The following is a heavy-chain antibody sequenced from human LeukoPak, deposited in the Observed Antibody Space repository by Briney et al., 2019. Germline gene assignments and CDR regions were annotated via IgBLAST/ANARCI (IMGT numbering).Heavy chain of an antibody. V-gene: IGHV1-2*06. D-gene: IGHD5-24*01. CDR2: INPNSGGT. Sequence: ASVKVSCKASGYTITGYYMHWVRQAPGQGLEWMGRINPNSGGTNYAQKFQGRVTMTRDTSISTAYMELSRLRSDDTAVYYCALRRDGYNYDYFDYWGQGTLVTVSS. CDR1: GYTITGYY. J-gene: IGHJ4*02. CDR3: ALRRDGYNYDYFDY.